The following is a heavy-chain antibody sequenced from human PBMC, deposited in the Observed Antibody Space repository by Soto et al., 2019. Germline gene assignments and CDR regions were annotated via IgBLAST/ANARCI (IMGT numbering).Heavy chain of an antibody. CDR3: AAARLGYCSGGSCYFRY. V-gene: IGHV3-23*01. D-gene: IGHD2-15*01. J-gene: IGHJ4*02. Sequence: GGSLRLSCAASGFTFSSYAMSWVRQAPGKGLEWVSAISGSGGSTYYADSVKGRFTISRDNSKNTLYLQMNSLRAEDTAVYYCAAARLGYCSGGSCYFRYWGQGTLVTVSS. CDR2: ISGSGGST. CDR1: GFTFSSYA.